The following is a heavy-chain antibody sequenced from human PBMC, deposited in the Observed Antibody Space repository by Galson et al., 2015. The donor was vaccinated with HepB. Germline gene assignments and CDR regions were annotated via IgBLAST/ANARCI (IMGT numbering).Heavy chain of an antibody. V-gene: IGHV3-7*01. CDR2: IKQDGSDK. Sequence: WLEWVAHIKQDGSDKYYVDSVKGRFTISRDNAKKSLYLQMNSLRVEDTAMYYCARVYGYCANGVCYTEFFEYWGQGTLVTVSS. CDR3: ARVYGYCANGVCYTEFFEY. D-gene: IGHD2-8*01. J-gene: IGHJ4*02.